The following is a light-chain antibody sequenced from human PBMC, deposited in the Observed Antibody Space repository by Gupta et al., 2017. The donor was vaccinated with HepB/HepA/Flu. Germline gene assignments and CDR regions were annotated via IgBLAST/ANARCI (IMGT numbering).Light chain of an antibody. Sequence: QSPPTQPASLSGSPGQSITTPCTTTSNTIGSYYFVPWYQQHPGNAPKLMISEVHERPSGVSNRISGSKSGSTASLTISELQAEDEAEYFGCSFGPVFGTRTKVTVL. CDR3: CSFGPV. CDR2: EVH. CDR1: SNTIGSYYF. V-gene: IGLV2-23*02. J-gene: IGLJ1*01.